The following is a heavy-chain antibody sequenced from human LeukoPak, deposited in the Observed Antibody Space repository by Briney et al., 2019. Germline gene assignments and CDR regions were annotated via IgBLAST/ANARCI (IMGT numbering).Heavy chain of an antibody. CDR2: IRYDGSNK. J-gene: IGHJ4*02. CDR3: ARDYGSGIDY. CDR1: GFTFSGYG. D-gene: IGHD3-10*01. Sequence: GGSLRLSCAASGFTFSGYGIHWVRQAPGKGLEWVAFIRYDGSNKYYADSVKGRFTISRDNSKNTLYLQMNSLRAEDTAVYYCARDYGSGIDYWGQGTLVTVSS. V-gene: IGHV3-30*02.